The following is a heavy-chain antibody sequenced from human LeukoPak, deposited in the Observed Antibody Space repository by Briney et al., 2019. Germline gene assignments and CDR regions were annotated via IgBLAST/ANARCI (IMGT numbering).Heavy chain of an antibody. Sequence: AGGSLRLSCAASGFTFSSYAMHWVRQAPGKGLEWVAVISYDGSNKYYADSVKGRFTISRDNSKNTLYLQMNSLRAEDTAVYYCARVGSPWGQGTLVTVSS. D-gene: IGHD1-26*01. V-gene: IGHV3-30-3*01. J-gene: IGHJ5*02. CDR2: ISYDGSNK. CDR1: GFTFSSYA. CDR3: ARVGSP.